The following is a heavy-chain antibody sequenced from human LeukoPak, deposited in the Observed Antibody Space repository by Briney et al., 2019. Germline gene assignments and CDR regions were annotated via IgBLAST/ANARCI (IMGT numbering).Heavy chain of an antibody. Sequence: RAESMDISCKGSGYSFTSYWIGWVHQMPGKGLEWMGIIYPGDSDTRYSPSFQGQVTISADKSISTAYLQWSSLKASDTAMYYCARHIEDYYDSSGYYPPYYFDYWGQGRLATVSS. D-gene: IGHD3-22*01. CDR3: ARHIEDYYDSSGYYPPYYFDY. CDR2: IYPGDSDT. CDR1: GYSFTSYW. J-gene: IGHJ4*02. V-gene: IGHV5-51*07.